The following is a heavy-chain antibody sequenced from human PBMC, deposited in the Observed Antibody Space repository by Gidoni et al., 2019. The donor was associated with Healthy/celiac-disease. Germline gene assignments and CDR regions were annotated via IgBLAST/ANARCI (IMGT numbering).Heavy chain of an antibody. V-gene: IGHV3-66*01. CDR1: GFTVSSNY. Sequence: VPLVESGGGLVQPGGSLSPSCAASGFTVSSNYMSWVRQAPGKGLEWVSVIYSGGSTYYADSVKGRFTISRDNSKNTLYLQMNSLRAEDTAVYYCAREYSYGPFDYWGQGTLVTVSS. J-gene: IGHJ4*02. D-gene: IGHD5-18*01. CDR2: IYSGGST. CDR3: AREYSYGPFDY.